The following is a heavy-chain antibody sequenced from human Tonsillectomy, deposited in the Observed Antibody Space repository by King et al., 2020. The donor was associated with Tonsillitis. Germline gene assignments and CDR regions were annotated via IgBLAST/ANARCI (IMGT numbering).Heavy chain of an antibody. CDR1: GFTFSTYD. V-gene: IGHV3-30*18. CDR2: ISYDGSNK. CDR3: AKSWANTASLYSFYALDV. Sequence: QVQLVESGGGVVHPGRSLRLSCAASGFTFSTYDMHWVRQAPGKGLEWVAVISYDGSNKFYADSVKGRFTISRGNSKNTLYLQMNSLRAEDTAVYYCAKSWANTASLYSFYALDVWGQGTTVTVSS. J-gene: IGHJ6*02. D-gene: IGHD5-18*01.